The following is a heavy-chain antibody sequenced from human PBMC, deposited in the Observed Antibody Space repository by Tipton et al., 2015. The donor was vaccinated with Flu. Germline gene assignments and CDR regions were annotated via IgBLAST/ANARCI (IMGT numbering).Heavy chain of an antibody. J-gene: IGHJ4*02. V-gene: IGHV4-31*03. CDR2: IFDTGNT. Sequence: TLSLTCTVSGGSISSGGYYWGWIRQQPGKGLEWIGNIFDTGNTNPNPALKSRLTISVDTSRNQFSLRLSSVTAADTAVYYCAREAYYGSASFDYWGRGTLVTASS. D-gene: IGHD3-10*01. CDR3: AREAYYGSASFDY. CDR1: GGSISSGGYY.